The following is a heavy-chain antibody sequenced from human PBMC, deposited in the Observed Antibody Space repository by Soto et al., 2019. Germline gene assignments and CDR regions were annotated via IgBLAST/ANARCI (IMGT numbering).Heavy chain of an antibody. CDR3: ARAGHGGTYNDVFDI. V-gene: IGHV4-4*02. CDR1: GVSISSSHW. J-gene: IGHJ3*02. Sequence: QVQLQESGPGLVKPSGTLSLTCAVSGVSISSSHWWSWVRQPPGKGLEWIGEIFHSGTTNYNPSLRSRVTMSVDTSKNRLSLKLTSVTAPDAAVYYCARAGHGGTYNDVFDIWGQGTLVTVSS. CDR2: IFHSGTT. D-gene: IGHD2-15*01.